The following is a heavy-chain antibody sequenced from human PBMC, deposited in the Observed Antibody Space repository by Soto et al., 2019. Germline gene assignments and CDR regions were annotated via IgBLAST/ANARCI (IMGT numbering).Heavy chain of an antibody. Sequence: QVQLQESGPGLVKPSETLSLTCTVSGGSISGYYWTWIRQPAGKGLEWIGRKHTSGTTNYNPSLKSRLTMSIDTSTNQFSLNLSSVTAADTAVYYCARGGEFYVLDVWGQGTTVAVSS. CDR3: ARGGEFYVLDV. CDR2: KHTSGTT. D-gene: IGHD3-16*01. V-gene: IGHV4-4*07. J-gene: IGHJ6*02. CDR1: GGSISGYY.